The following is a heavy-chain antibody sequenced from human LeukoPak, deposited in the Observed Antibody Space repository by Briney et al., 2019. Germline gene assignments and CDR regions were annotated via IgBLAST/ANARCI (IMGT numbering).Heavy chain of an antibody. D-gene: IGHD3-10*01. CDR3: AKDRGLYYYGSGSPEGDS. J-gene: IGHJ4*02. Sequence: GGSLRLSCAASGFTFSGYAMSWVRQAPGKGLEWVSALSGSGGSTYYADSVKGRFTISRDNSKNTLYLQMNSLRGEDTAVYYCAKDRGLYYYGSGSPEGDSWGQGTLVTVSS. V-gene: IGHV3-23*01. CDR1: GFTFSGYA. CDR2: LSGSGGST.